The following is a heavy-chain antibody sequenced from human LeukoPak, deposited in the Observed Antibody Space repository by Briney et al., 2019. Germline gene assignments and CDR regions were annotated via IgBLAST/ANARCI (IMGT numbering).Heavy chain of an antibody. Sequence: ASVKVSCKASGDTFINYAISWVRQAPGRGLEWMGGIIPVFGTTNYAQNFQGRVTITTDESTSTAYMELSSLRSEDTAVYYCATSRRAYYYYYMDVWGEGNTVTVSS. CDR3: ATSRRAYYYYYMDV. CDR1: GDTFINYA. CDR2: IIPVFGTT. V-gene: IGHV1-69*05. J-gene: IGHJ6*03.